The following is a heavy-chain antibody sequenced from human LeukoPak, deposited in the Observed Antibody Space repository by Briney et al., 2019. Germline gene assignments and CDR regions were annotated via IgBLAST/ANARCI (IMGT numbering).Heavy chain of an antibody. CDR2: IYYSGST. Sequence: TLSLPCTVSGGSISSGDYYWGWIRQPPGQGLEWIGYIYYSGSTYYNPSLKSRVTISVDTSKNQFSLKLSSVTAADTAVYYCARAGYYDRLDYWGQGTLVTVSS. CDR1: GGSISSGDYY. CDR3: ARAGYYDRLDY. J-gene: IGHJ4*02. V-gene: IGHV4-30-4*08. D-gene: IGHD3-22*01.